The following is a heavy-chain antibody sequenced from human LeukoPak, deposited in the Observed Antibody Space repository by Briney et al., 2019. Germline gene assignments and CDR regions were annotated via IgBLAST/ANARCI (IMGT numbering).Heavy chain of an antibody. CDR1: GGSINSYY. CDR2: IYPTGTT. D-gene: IGHD5-18*01. Sequence: PSETLSLTCTVSGGSINSYYWGWVRQPAGKGLEWIGRIYPTGTTNHSPSFKSRLTMSLDTSKNQFSLKLRSVTAADTAVYYCGRQGYTASHYFVDYWSQGTLVTVSS. CDR3: GRQGYTASHYFVDY. J-gene: IGHJ4*02. V-gene: IGHV4-4*07.